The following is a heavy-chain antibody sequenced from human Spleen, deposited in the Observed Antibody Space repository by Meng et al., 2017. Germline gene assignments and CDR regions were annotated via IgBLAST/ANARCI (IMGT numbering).Heavy chain of an antibody. CDR1: GFTFSDFF. D-gene: IGHD3-3*01. CDR2: IKSKTDGETR. CDR3: GDDFWC. V-gene: IGHV3-15*01. J-gene: IGHJ4*02. Sequence: EVQLLESGGGLVQPGWSLRLSCAASGFTFSDFFVSWIRQAPGKGLEWVGRIKSKTDGETRDYAAPVKDRFFISRDDSINTVYLQMKSLQMEDTAVYYCGDDFWCWGQGTLVTVSS.